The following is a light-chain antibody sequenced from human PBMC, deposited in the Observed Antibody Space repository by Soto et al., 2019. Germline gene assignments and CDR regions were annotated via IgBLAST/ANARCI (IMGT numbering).Light chain of an antibody. CDR3: QQYNNWPPA. CDR1: QSVSSN. CDR2: GAS. J-gene: IGKJ1*01. Sequence: EIVLTHSPATLSLSPCERATLSSRASQSVSSNLAWYQQKPGQAPRLLIYGASTRATGIPARFSGSGSGTEFTLTISSLQSEDFAVYYCQQYNNWPPAFGQGTKVDI. V-gene: IGKV3-15*01.